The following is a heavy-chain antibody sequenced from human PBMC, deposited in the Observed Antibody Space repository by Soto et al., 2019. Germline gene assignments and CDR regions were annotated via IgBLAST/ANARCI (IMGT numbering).Heavy chain of an antibody. Sequence: PSETLSLTCTVSGDSITSYYWSWIRQPPGKGLEWIGYIYYSGSTNYNPALKSRVTISVDTSKNQFSLNLSSVTAADTAVYYCARRRYSNGWYPFDYWAQGTLVTVS. J-gene: IGHJ4*02. CDR1: GDSITSYY. CDR3: ARRRYSNGWYPFDY. CDR2: IYYSGST. D-gene: IGHD6-19*01. V-gene: IGHV4-59*08.